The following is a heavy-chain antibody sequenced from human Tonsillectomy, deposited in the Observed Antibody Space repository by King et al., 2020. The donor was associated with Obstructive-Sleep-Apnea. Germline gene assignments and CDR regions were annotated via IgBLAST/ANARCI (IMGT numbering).Heavy chain of an antibody. D-gene: IGHD4-23*01. CDR2: IIPIFGTA. CDR1: GGTFSSYA. CDR3: ASSESLHYYCGNYDY. Sequence: RLVQSGAEVKKTGSSVKVSCKASGGTFSSYAISWVRQAPGQGLEWMGGIIPIFGTANYAQKFQGRVTITADESTSTAYMELSSLRSEDTAVYYFASSESLHYYCGNYDYWGQGTLVTVSS. V-gene: IGHV1-69*01. J-gene: IGHJ4*02.